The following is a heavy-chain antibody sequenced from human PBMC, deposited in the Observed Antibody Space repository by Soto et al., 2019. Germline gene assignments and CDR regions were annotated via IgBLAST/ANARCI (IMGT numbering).Heavy chain of an antibody. D-gene: IGHD2-2*02. J-gene: IGHJ6*02. CDR2: IYYSGST. Sequence: SETLSLTCTVSGGSISSSSYYWGLILQPPWKGLEWIGSIYYSGSTYYNPSLKIRVTISLDTSKNQFSLKLRSVTAADTAVYYCASGQGYCSSTSCYTDYYYYGMDVWGQGTTVTVSS. CDR1: GGSISSSSYY. V-gene: IGHV4-39*01. CDR3: ASGQGYCSSTSCYTDYYYYGMDV.